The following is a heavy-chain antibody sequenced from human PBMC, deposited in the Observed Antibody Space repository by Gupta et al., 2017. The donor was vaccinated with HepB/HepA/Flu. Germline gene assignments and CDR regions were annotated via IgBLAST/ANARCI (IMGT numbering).Heavy chain of an antibody. J-gene: IGHJ3*02. CDR3: ARRMTGPGRAFDI. CDR2: ISSGSSPI. Sequence: EVQLVESGGGLVQTGGSLRLSCAASGFTFSSYNLHWVRQAPGKGLEWVSYISSGSSPIYYADSVKGRFTISRDNAKNSLYLQMNSLRDEDTAMYYCARRMTGPGRAFDIWGQGTMVTVSS. CDR1: GFTFSSYN. D-gene: IGHD1-26*01. V-gene: IGHV3-48*02.